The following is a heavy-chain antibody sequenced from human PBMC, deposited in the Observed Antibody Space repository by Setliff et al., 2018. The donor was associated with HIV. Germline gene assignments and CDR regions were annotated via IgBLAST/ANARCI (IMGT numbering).Heavy chain of an antibody. D-gene: IGHD1-1*01. CDR2: ISPDNGNR. CDR1: GYTFTDYF. V-gene: IGHV1-2*02. CDR3: ARQLSNLFDY. Sequence: ASVKVSCKSSGYTFTDYFMHWVRQAPGQGLEWMGWISPDNGNRRILRRFQGRVTMTRDTSINTAYLELSGLTSDDTAVYYCARQLSNLFDYWGQGTLVTVSS. J-gene: IGHJ4*02.